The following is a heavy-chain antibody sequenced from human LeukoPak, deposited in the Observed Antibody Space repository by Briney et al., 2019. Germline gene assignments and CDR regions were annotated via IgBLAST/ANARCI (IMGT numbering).Heavy chain of an antibody. CDR2: ISSSGSTI. CDR1: GFTFSSYE. J-gene: IGHJ4*02. V-gene: IGHV3-48*03. D-gene: IGHD2-15*01. Sequence: GGSLRLSCVASGFTFSSYEMNWVRQAPGKGLEWVSYISSSGSTIYYADSVKGRFTISRDNAKNSLYLQMKRLRAEDTAAYYCARDSRGCSGGSCYLDYWGQGTLVTVSS. CDR3: ARDSRGCSGGSCYLDY.